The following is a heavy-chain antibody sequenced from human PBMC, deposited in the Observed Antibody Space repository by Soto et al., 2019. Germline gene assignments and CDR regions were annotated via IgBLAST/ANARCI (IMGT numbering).Heavy chain of an antibody. CDR2: VNSDGSST. CDR3: ARGITGAYGFDY. CDR1: GFTFNSYW. D-gene: IGHD4-17*01. J-gene: IGHJ4*02. V-gene: IGHV3-74*01. Sequence: EVQLVASGGDLVQPGGSLRLSCAASGFTFNSYWMHWVRQAPGKGLVWVSRVNSDGSSTNYADSVKGRFTISRDNAKNTVYLQMNSLRAEDTAVFYCARGITGAYGFDYWGQGTLVTVSS.